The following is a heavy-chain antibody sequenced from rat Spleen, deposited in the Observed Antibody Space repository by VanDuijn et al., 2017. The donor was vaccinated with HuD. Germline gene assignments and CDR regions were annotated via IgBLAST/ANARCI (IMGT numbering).Heavy chain of an antibody. J-gene: IGHJ2*01. Sequence: QVQLKESGPGLVQPSQTLSLTCTVSGFSLTSNGVSWVRQPPGKGLEWITAISSDGTTYYNSPLKSRLSISRDTSKSQVFLKIDSLQTDDIGTDYCTKEAVGVTPLIDYWGQGVMVTVSS. CDR3: TKEAVGVTPLIDY. CDR2: ISSDGTT. CDR1: GFSLTSNG. D-gene: IGHD1-9*01. V-gene: IGHV2S12*01.